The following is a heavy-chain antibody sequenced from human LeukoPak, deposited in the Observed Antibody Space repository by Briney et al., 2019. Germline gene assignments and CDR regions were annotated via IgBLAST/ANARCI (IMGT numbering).Heavy chain of an antibody. V-gene: IGHV1-18*01. CDR3: ARAQLPYYYYGMDV. CDR2: ISAYNGNT. J-gene: IGHJ6*02. Sequence: ASVKVSCKASGYTFTSYGISWVRQAPGQGLEWMGWISAYNGNTNYAQKLQGRVTMTTDTSTSTAYMELRSLRSDDTAVYYCARAQLPYYYYGMDVWGQGTTVTVPS. CDR1: GYTFTSYG. D-gene: IGHD2-2*01.